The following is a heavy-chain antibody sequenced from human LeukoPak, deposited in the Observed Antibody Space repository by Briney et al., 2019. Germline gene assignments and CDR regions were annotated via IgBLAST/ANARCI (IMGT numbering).Heavy chain of an antibody. CDR2: MNPNSGNT. CDR1: GYTFTSYD. CDR3: ARPYPPSGSYYNNYYYYMDV. D-gene: IGHD3-10*01. J-gene: IGHJ6*03. V-gene: IGHV1-8*01. Sequence: GASVKASCKASGYTFTSYDINWVRQATGQGLEWMGWMNPNSGNTGYAQKFQGRVTMTRDTSISTAYMELSRLRSDDTAVYYCARPYPPSGSYYNNYYYYMDVWGRGTTVTVSS.